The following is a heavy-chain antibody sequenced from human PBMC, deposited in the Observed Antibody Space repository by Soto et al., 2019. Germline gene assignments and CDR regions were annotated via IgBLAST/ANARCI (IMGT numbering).Heavy chain of an antibody. CDR3: ARAGLLGYYYYGMDV. D-gene: IGHD1-1*01. CDR1: GFTFSSYA. J-gene: IGHJ6*02. CDR2: ISYDGSNK. Sequence: QVQLVESGGGVVQPGRSLRLSCAASGFTFSSYAMHWVRQAPGQGLEWVAVISYDGSNKYYADSVKGRFTISRDNSKNTLYLQMNSLRAEDTAVYYCARAGLLGYYYYGMDVWGQGTTVTVYS. V-gene: IGHV3-30*14.